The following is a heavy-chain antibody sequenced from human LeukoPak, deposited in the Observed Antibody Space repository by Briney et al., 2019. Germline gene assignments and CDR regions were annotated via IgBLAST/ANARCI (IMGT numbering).Heavy chain of an antibody. CDR1: GFTFSNYW. CDR3: AAGAGWLIDW. CDR2: VEKDGSEI. J-gene: IGHJ4*02. Sequence: GGSLRLSCAASGFTFSNYWVNWVRQAPGKGMEWVAIVEKDGSEILYVDSVKGRFTISRDNAKNSLYLQMNSLRAEDTAVYYCAAGAGWLIDWWGQGTLVTVSS. D-gene: IGHD6-19*01. V-gene: IGHV3-7*01.